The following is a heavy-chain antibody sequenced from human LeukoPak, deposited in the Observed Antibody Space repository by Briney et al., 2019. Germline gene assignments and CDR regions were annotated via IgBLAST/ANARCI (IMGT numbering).Heavy chain of an antibody. D-gene: IGHD3-22*01. CDR3: ARSPLRYYYDSSGYRNWFDP. V-gene: IGHV4-34*01. Sequence: SETLSLTCAVYGGSFSGYYRSWIRQPPGKGLEWIGEINHSGSTNYNPSLKSRVTISVDTSKNQFSLKLSSVTAADTAVYYCARSPLRYYYDSSGYRNWFDPWGQGTLVTVSS. CDR1: GGSFSGYY. J-gene: IGHJ5*02. CDR2: INHSGST.